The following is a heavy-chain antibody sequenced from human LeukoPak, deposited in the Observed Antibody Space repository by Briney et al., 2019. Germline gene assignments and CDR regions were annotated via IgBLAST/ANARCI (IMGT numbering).Heavy chain of an antibody. CDR2: IYYGGNT. J-gene: IGHJ4*02. V-gene: IGHV4-61*08. Sequence: SETLSLTCGVSGGSFNSDDYYWNWIRQPPGRGLEWIGYIYYGGNTNYNPSLRSRVTISMDTSRNQFSLKVNSVTAADTAVYFCASGPRNYYYSGSYHYWGQGTLVTVSS. CDR3: ASGPRNYYYSGSYHY. D-gene: IGHD3-10*01. CDR1: GGSFNSDDYY.